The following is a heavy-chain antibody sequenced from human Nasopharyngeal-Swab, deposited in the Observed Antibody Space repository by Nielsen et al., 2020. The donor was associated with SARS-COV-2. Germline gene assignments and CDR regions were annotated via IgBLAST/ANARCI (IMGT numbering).Heavy chain of an antibody. J-gene: IGHJ5*02. Sequence: SETLSLTCTVSGGSISSYYWSWIRQPPGKGLEWIGYIYYSGSIYYNPSLKSRVTISVDTSKNQVSLRVTSVTTADTAVYYCARGSDHSNNWFDPWGQGTLVTVSS. CDR3: ARGSDHSNNWFDP. CDR2: IYYSGSI. V-gene: IGHV4-59*13. CDR1: GGSISSYY. D-gene: IGHD6-13*01.